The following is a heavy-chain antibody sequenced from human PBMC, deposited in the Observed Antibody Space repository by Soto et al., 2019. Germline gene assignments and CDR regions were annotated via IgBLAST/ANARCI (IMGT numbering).Heavy chain of an antibody. CDR1: GGSFSGYY. CDR2: INHSGST. J-gene: IGHJ6*02. D-gene: IGHD6-13*01. V-gene: IGHV4-34*01. Sequence: PSETLSLTCAVYGGSFSGYYWSWIRQPPGKGLEWIGEINHSGSTNYNPSLKSRVTISVDTSKNQFSLKLSSVTAADTAVYYCARGQGIAAAGTLIRYYGMDVWGQGTTVTVSS. CDR3: ARGQGIAAAGTLIRYYGMDV.